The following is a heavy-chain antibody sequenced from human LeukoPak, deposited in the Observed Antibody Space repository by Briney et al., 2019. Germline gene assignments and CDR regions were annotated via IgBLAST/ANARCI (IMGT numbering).Heavy chain of an antibody. D-gene: IGHD2/OR15-2a*01. V-gene: IGHV3-11*01. J-gene: IGHJ4*02. CDR1: GFTFSDYY. Sequence: GGSLRLSCAASGFTFSDYYMSWIRQAPGKGLEWRSYISSSGISTHYADSVKGRFTISRDNAKNSLFLQMNSLRAEDTAVYYCARDFRDRSMPIEYWGQGTLVTVSS. CDR3: ARDFRDRSMPIEY. CDR2: ISSSGIST.